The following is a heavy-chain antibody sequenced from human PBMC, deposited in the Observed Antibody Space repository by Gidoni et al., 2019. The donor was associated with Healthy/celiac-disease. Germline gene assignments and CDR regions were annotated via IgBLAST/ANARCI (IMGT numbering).Heavy chain of an antibody. CDR2: ISSSSSYT. D-gene: IGHD6-19*01. J-gene: IGHJ4*02. CDR3: ARDSVPYSSGWDFDY. Sequence: QVQLVESGGGLVKPGGALRLSCGASGCTFSDYYMSWIRQAPGKGLEWVSYISSSSSYTNYADSVKGRFTISRDNAKNSLYLQMNSLRAEDTAVYYCARDSVPYSSGWDFDYWGQGTLVTVSS. CDR1: GCTFSDYY. V-gene: IGHV3-11*05.